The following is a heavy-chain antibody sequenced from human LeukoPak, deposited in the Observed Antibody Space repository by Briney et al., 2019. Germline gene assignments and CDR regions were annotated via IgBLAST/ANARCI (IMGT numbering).Heavy chain of an antibody. D-gene: IGHD2-15*01. CDR2: FSAYIGNT. V-gene: IGHV1-18*01. Sequence: GASVKVSCKASGYTVTSYGISWVRQSPGQRLEWMGWFSAYIGNTNYAQNLQSRVTITTDTSTSTAYMALRSLRSDDTAVYYCAREVVGMDVWGQGTTVTVSS. J-gene: IGHJ6*02. CDR1: GYTVTSYG. CDR3: AREVVGMDV.